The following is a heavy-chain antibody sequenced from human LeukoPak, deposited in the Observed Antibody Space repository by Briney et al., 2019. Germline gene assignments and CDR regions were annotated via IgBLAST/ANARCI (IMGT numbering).Heavy chain of an antibody. CDR3: ARSIAAAGLLFDY. J-gene: IGHJ4*02. CDR2: MNPNSGNT. D-gene: IGHD6-13*01. CDR1: GYTFTSYD. Sequence: GASVKVSCKASGYTFTSYDINWVRQATGQGREWMGWMNPNSGNTGYAQKFQGRVTMTRNTSISTAYMELSSLRSEDTAVYYCARSIAAAGLLFDYWGQGTLVTVSS. V-gene: IGHV1-8*01.